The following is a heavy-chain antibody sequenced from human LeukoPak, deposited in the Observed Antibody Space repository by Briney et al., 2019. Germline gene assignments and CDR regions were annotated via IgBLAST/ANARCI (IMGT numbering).Heavy chain of an antibody. V-gene: IGHV3-23*01. J-gene: IGHJ4*02. D-gene: IGHD2-15*01. CDR3: AKARESSGGSLLLYY. CDR1: GFTFSSYA. CDR2: ISGSGGST. Sequence: GGSLRLSCAASGFTFSSYAMSWARQAPGKGLEWVSAISGSGGSTYYADSVKGRFTISRDNSKNTLYLQMNSPRAEDTAVYYCAKARESSGGSLLLYYWGQGTLVTVSS.